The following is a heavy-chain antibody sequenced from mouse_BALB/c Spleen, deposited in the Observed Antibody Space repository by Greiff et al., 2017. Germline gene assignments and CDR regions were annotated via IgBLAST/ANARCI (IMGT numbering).Heavy chain of an antibody. D-gene: IGHD2-2*01. CDR1: GFTFSSYG. Sequence: EVKLMESGGGLVQPGGSLKLSCAASGFTFSSYGMSWVRQTPDKRLELVATINSNGGSTYYPDSVKGRFTISRDNAKNTLYLQMSSLKSEDTAMYYCAIWLRRGYYFDYWGQGTTLTVSS. V-gene: IGHV5-6-3*01. CDR2: INSNGGST. J-gene: IGHJ2*01. CDR3: AIWLRRGYYFDY.